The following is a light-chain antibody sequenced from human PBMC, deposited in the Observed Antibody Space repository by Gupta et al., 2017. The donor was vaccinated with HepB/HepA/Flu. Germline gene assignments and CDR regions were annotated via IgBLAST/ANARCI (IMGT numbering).Light chain of an antibody. V-gene: IGLV2-14*01. Sequence: QSALTQPAPVPGSPGQSITISCTGTSNDVGGFNYVSWYRQHPDKAPKLMIYDVSNRPSGVSNRFSGSTSGNTASLTISGLQAEDDADYYCSSYTSSTTYVFGTGTKVTVL. CDR1: SNDVGGFNY. CDR2: DVS. CDR3: SSYTSSTTYV. J-gene: IGLJ1*01.